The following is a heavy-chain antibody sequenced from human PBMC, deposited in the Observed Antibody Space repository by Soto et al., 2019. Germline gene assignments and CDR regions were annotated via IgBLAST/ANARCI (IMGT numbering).Heavy chain of an antibody. V-gene: IGHV1-46*01. CDR3: ARDSRRWLQLRVYYYGMDV. D-gene: IGHD5-12*01. Sequence: QVQLVQSGAEVKKPGASVKVSCKASGYTFTSYYMHWVRQAPGQGLEWMGIINPSGGSTSYEQKFQGRVTMTRDTSTSTVYMELSSLRSEDTAVYYCARDSRRWLQLRVYYYGMDVWGQGTTVTVSS. CDR2: INPSGGST. CDR1: GYTFTSYY. J-gene: IGHJ6*02.